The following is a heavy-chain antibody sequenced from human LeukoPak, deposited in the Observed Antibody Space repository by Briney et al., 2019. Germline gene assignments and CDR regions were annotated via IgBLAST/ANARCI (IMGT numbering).Heavy chain of an antibody. CDR1: GFTFSTYW. J-gene: IGHJ6*03. D-gene: IGHD2-2*01. Sequence: GSLRLSCATSGFTFSTYWMHWVRQAPGKGLVWVSRINSDGSSTSYADSVKGRFTISRDNAKNTLYLQMNSLRAEDTAVYYCARSGAAAMRGQYYYYYYMDVWGKGTTVTVSS. CDR3: ARSGAAAMRGQYYYYYYMDV. V-gene: IGHV3-74*01. CDR2: INSDGSST.